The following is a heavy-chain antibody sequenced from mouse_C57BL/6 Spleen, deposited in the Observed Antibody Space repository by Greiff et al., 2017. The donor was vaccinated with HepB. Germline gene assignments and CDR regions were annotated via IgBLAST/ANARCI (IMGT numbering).Heavy chain of an antibody. CDR3: ARYDGYYGDAMDY. Sequence: VKLQQPGAELVKPGASVKMSCKASGYTFTSYWITWVKQRPGQGLEWIGDIYPGSGSTNYNEKFKSKATLTVDTSSSTAYMQLSSLTSEDSAVYYCARYDGYYGDAMDYWGQGTSVTVSS. D-gene: IGHD2-3*01. J-gene: IGHJ4*01. CDR1: GYTFTSYW. CDR2: IYPGSGST. V-gene: IGHV1-55*01.